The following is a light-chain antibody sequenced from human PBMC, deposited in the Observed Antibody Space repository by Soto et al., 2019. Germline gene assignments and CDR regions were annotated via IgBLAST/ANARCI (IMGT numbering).Light chain of an antibody. Sequence: QSALTQPPSVSAAPRQKVTISCSGSSSNIRNNYVSWYQQLPGTAPKLLIYDNNKRPSGIPDRFSGSKSGTSATLGITGLQTGDEADYYCGTWDSSLSAYVFGTGTKVT. CDR3: GTWDSSLSAYV. CDR1: SSNIRNNY. J-gene: IGLJ1*01. V-gene: IGLV1-51*01. CDR2: DNN.